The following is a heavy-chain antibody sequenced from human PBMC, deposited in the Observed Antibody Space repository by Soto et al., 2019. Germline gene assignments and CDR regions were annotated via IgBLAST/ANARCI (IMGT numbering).Heavy chain of an antibody. Sequence: ETLSLTCTVSGGSISSSSYYWGWVRQSPGKGLEWIGYVYNSGSTIYSPSLKSRITISMDPSKNQFSLRLRSVTAADTAVYYCARIPYSSASFDYWGQGNLVTVSS. J-gene: IGHJ4*02. CDR1: GGSISSSSYY. D-gene: IGHD6-19*01. V-gene: IGHV4-61*05. CDR2: VYNSGST. CDR3: ARIPYSSASFDY.